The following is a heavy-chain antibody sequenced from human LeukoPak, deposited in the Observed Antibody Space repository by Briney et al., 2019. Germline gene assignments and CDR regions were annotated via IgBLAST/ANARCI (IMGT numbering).Heavy chain of an antibody. V-gene: IGHV4-38-2*02. Sequence: PPETLSLTCTVSGYSISSGYYWGWIRQPPGKGLEWIGSIYHSGSTYYNPSLKRRVTISVDTSKNQFSLKLSSVTAADTAVYYCARVPGRYCSSTSCYLARDWGQGTLVTVSS. J-gene: IGHJ4*02. D-gene: IGHD2-2*01. CDR2: IYHSGST. CDR3: ARVPGRYCSSTSCYLARD. CDR1: GYSISSGYY.